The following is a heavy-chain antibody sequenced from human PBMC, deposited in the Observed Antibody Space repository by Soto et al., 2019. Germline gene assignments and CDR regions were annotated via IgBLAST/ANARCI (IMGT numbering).Heavy chain of an antibody. CDR1: GGSISSSNW. CDR3: ARDPGYSSNNAGMDV. CDR2: IYHSGST. D-gene: IGHD6-13*01. V-gene: IGHV4-4*02. Sequence: QVQLQESGPGLVKPSGTLSLTCAVSGGSISSSNWWSWVRQPPGKGLEWIGEIYHSGSTNYNPSLKSRVTTAVDKSKNRFSLKLSSVTAADTAVYYCARDPGYSSNNAGMDVWGQGTTVTVSS. J-gene: IGHJ6*02.